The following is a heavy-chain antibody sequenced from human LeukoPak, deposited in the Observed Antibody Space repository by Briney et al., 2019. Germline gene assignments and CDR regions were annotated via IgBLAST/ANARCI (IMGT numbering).Heavy chain of an antibody. CDR1: GGSISSYY. D-gene: IGHD3-10*01. Sequence: SETLSLTCTVSGGSISSYYWSWIRQPPGKGLEWIGYIYYGGSTYSSPSLKSRVTISADTSKNEFSLKLTSVTAADTAVYYCAGSSVSGTYSGGYWGQGTLVTVSS. CDR2: IYYGGST. V-gene: IGHV4-59*08. J-gene: IGHJ4*02. CDR3: AGSSVSGTYSGGY.